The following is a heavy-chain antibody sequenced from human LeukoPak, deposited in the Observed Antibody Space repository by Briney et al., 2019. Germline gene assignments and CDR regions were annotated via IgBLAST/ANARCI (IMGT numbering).Heavy chain of an antibody. V-gene: IGHV1-2*02. CDR3: ARGRPHMIVVVITTNAFDI. CDR2: INPNSGGT. J-gene: IGHJ3*02. CDR1: GYTFTGYY. Sequence: ASVKVSCKASGYTFTGYYMHWVRQAPGQGLEWMGWINPNSGGTNYAQKFQGRVTMTRDTSISTAYMELSSLRSEDTAVYYCARGRPHMIVVVITTNAFDIWGQGTMVTVSS. D-gene: IGHD3-22*01.